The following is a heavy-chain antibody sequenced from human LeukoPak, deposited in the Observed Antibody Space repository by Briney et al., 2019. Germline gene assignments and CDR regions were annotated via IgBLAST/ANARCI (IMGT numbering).Heavy chain of an antibody. J-gene: IGHJ6*03. Sequence: GATVKVSCKASGYTFTGYYMHWVRQAPGQGLEWMGWINPNSGGTNYAQKFQGRVTMTRDTSISTAYMELSTLRSDDTAVYYCARDLGESSSWYHADYYYYMDVWGKGTTVTVSS. CDR3: ARDLGESSSWYHADYYYYMDV. D-gene: IGHD6-13*01. CDR1: GYTFTGYY. V-gene: IGHV1-2*02. CDR2: INPNSGGT.